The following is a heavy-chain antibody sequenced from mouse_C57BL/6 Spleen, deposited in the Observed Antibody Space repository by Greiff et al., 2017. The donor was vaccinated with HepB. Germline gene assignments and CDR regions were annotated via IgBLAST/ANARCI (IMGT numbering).Heavy chain of an antibody. V-gene: IGHV1-64*01. CDR2: IHPNSGST. CDR1: GYTFTSYW. J-gene: IGHJ3*01. Sequence: LVESGAELVKPGASVKLSCKASGYTFTSYWMHWVKQRPGQGLEWIGMIHPNSGSTNYNEKFKSKATLTVDKSSSTAYMQLSSLTSEDSAVYYCARDWDVSAYWGQGTLVTVSA. D-gene: IGHD4-1*01. CDR3: ARDWDVSAY.